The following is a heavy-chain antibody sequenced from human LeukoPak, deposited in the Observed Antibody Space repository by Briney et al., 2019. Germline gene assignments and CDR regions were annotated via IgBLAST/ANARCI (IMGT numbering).Heavy chain of an antibody. Sequence: SETLSLTCTVSGGSISSHYWSWIRQPPGKGLEWIGYIYYSGSTNYNPSLKSRVTISVDTSKNQFSLKLSSVTAAGTAVYYCARLEYSSSSAGFDYWGQGTLVTVSS. V-gene: IGHV4-59*11. D-gene: IGHD6-6*01. CDR3: ARLEYSSSSAGFDY. J-gene: IGHJ4*02. CDR2: IYYSGST. CDR1: GGSISSHY.